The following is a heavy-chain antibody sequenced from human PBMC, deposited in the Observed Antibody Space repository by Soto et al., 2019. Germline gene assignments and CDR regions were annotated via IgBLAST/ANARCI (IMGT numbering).Heavy chain of an antibody. V-gene: IGHV1-2*02. CDR2: IDPKSGGT. CDR1: GPTFIAYY. D-gene: IGHD5-12*01. Sequence: QLVQSGAEVKKPGASVRVSCKTSGPTFIAYYIHWVRQAPGQGLEWMEWIDPKSGGTTYEQKFLGRVIMTRDTSINTAYMDLNRLTSDDTAVYYCARVSVDVPEWGQGTLITVSS. J-gene: IGHJ4*02. CDR3: ARVSVDVPE.